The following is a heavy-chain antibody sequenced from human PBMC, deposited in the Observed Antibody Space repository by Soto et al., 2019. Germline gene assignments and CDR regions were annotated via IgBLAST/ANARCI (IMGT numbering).Heavy chain of an antibody. V-gene: IGHV4-39*01. J-gene: IGHJ4*02. D-gene: IGHD3-10*01. Sequence: PSETLSLTCTVSGDSISTNSYSWGWIRQPPGQGLEWIGLFYYSGSTHYNPSLKSRVTISVDTSKNQFSLKLNSMTAADTAVYYCARHNYGSGSTYFDYWGQGTLVTVSS. CDR3: ARHNYGSGSTYFDY. CDR2: FYYSGST. CDR1: GDSISTNSYS.